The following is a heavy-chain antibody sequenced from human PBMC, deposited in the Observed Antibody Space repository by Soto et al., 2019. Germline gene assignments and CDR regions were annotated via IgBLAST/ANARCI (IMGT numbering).Heavy chain of an antibody. CDR1: GGSISGSY. Sequence: SETLSLTCSVSGGSISGSYWSWIRQSPGKGLEWLGYVYSTGSTTYSPSLRSRVSISVDTSKNEFSLRLSSVTAAYTAVYFCARSVAVPGAHIDYWGQGTQVTVSS. D-gene: IGHD6-19*01. J-gene: IGHJ4*02. V-gene: IGHV4-59*01. CDR2: VYSTGST. CDR3: ARSVAVPGAHIDY.